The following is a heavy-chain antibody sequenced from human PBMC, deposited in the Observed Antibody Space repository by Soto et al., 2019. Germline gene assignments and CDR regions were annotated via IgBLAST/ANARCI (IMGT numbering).Heavy chain of an antibody. CDR2: ISSGGTYL. V-gene: IGHV3-21*06. Sequence: XALRLSFAGSGFTFSTHTHFLVRQAPGKGLEWVSSISSGGTYLEYAHSVKGRFAISRDDAKDSVFLQMNSLKTDDTAVYYCVKGGEDITSPYGMDVWGQGTTVTVSS. D-gene: IGHD3-16*01. CDR3: VKGGEDITSPYGMDV. CDR1: GFTFSTHT. J-gene: IGHJ6*02.